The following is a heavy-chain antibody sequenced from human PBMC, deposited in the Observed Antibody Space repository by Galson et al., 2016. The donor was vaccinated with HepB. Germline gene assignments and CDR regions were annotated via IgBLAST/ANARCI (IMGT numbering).Heavy chain of an antibody. CDR1: GFTLSHFA. V-gene: IGHV3-30*18. J-gene: IGHJ6*03. Sequence: SLRLSCAVSGFTLSHFAMHWVRQAPGKGLEWVAVISYDETNKYYADSVKGRFTISRDNSKNTLYLQMNSLRAEDTAVYYCAKDGFNYYGSGSMFYHYYMDVWGQGTTVTVSS. CDR3: AKDGFNYYGSGSMFYHYYMDV. D-gene: IGHD3-10*01. CDR2: ISYDETNK.